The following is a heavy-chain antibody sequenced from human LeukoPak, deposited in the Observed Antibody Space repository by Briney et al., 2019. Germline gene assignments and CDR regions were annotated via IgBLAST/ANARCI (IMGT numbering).Heavy chain of an antibody. CDR3: ARGIATYSSSWYSPNNWFDP. CDR2: IYHSGST. J-gene: IGHJ5*02. V-gene: IGHV4-4*02. D-gene: IGHD6-13*01. CDR1: GVSISSSNW. Sequence: SETLSLTCAVSGVSISSSNWWSWVRQPPGKGLEWIGEIYHSGSTNYNPSLKSRVTISVDKSKNQFSLKLSSVTAADTAVYYCARGIATYSSSWYSPNNWFDPWGQGTLVTVSS.